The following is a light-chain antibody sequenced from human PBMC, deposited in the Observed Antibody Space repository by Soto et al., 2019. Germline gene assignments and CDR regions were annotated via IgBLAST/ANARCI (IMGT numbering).Light chain of an antibody. Sequence: DIQMTQSPSSLSASVGDRVTSTCQASQDISNYLNWYQQKPGKAPKLLIYDASNLETGVPSRFSGSGSGTDFTFTISSLQPEDIATYYCKQYDNLPNFGGGTKVDI. CDR3: KQYDNLPN. V-gene: IGKV1-33*01. CDR1: QDISNY. J-gene: IGKJ4*01. CDR2: DAS.